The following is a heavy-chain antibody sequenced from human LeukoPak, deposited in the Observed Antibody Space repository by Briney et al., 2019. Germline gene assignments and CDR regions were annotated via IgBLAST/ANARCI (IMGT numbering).Heavy chain of an antibody. CDR3: TRVSWRGEIY. CDR1: GFTFSSYE. J-gene: IGHJ4*02. CDR2: ISRGGSPI. V-gene: IGHV3-48*03. Sequence: GRSLRLSRAASGFTFSSYEMNWVRQAPGKGLEWVSSISRGGSPIYYADSVKGRFTTSRDNTKKSLFLQMNSLRAEDTALYYCTRVSWRGEIYWGQGTLVSVSS. D-gene: IGHD3-3*01.